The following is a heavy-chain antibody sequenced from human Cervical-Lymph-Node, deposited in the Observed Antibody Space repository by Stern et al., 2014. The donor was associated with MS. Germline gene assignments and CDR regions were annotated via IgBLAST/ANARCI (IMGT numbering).Heavy chain of an antibody. Sequence: QVQLVQSGAEVMKPGASVKVSCKFSGETFSSDAISWVRQAPGQGLEWMGGIIPSTEIANYAQKFQGRVTITADEATRTAYMDLSGLRSDDTAVYYCARGGSSWYSDFWGQGTLVTVSS. V-gene: IGHV1-69*01. D-gene: IGHD6-13*01. CDR1: GETFSSDA. J-gene: IGHJ4*02. CDR2: IIPSTEIA. CDR3: ARGGSSWYSDF.